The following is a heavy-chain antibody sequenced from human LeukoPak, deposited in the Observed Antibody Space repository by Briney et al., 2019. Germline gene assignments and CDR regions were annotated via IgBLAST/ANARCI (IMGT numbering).Heavy chain of an antibody. D-gene: IGHD4-17*01. CDR3: AKDPNGDYIGAFDF. CDR1: GFTFSGYY. CDR2: ITANGGYT. Sequence: GGSLRLSCAASGFTFSGYYMSWIRQAPGQGLEWVSAITANGGYTLYADAVKGRFTVSRDNSKNTLYLQINSLRPEDTAMYYCAKDPNGDYIGAFDFWGQGTMVTVSS. V-gene: IGHV3-11*05. J-gene: IGHJ3*01.